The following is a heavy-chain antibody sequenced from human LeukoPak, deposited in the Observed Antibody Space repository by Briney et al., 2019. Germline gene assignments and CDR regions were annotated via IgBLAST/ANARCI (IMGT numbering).Heavy chain of an antibody. CDR1: GFTFSSYA. Sequence: PGRSLRLSCAASGFTFSSYAMHWVRQAPGKGLEWVAVISYDGSNKYYADSVKGRFTISRDNSKNTLYLQMNSLRAEDTAVYYCARAPTYHRVLGYCTNGVCYSLLYWGQGTLVTVSS. CDR3: ARAPTYHRVLGYCTNGVCYSLLY. J-gene: IGHJ4*02. D-gene: IGHD2-8*01. V-gene: IGHV3-30-3*01. CDR2: ISYDGSNK.